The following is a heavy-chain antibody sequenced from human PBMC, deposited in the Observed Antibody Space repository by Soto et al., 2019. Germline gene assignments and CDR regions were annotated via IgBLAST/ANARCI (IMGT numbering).Heavy chain of an antibody. J-gene: IGHJ6*02. V-gene: IGHV3-13*05. CDR3: ARTDRDFYGLDV. CDR1: GFTFRNYD. Sequence: ELQLVESGGGLVQPGGSLRLSCEASGFTFRNYDMPWVRQGTGKGLEWVSGISAAGDPDYADSVEGRFTISRENAQNSFFLQMNSLRVGDTAVYYCARTDRDFYGLDVWGQGTTVIVSS. CDR2: ISAAGDP.